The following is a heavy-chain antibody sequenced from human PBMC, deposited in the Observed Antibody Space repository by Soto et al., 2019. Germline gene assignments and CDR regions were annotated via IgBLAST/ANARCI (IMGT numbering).Heavy chain of an antibody. CDR3: ARDVLRITILYGMDV. D-gene: IGHD3-3*01. J-gene: IGHJ6*02. CDR1: GGTFSSYA. Sequence: SVKVSCKASGGTFSSYAISWVRQAPGQGLEWMGGIIPIFGTANYAQKFQGRVTITADESTSTAYMELSSLRSEDTAVYYCARDVLRITILYGMDVWGQGTTVTVSS. CDR2: IIPIFGTA. V-gene: IGHV1-69*13.